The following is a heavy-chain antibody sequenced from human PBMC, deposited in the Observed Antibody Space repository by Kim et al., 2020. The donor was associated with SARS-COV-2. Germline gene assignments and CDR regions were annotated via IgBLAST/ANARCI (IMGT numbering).Heavy chain of an antibody. CDR3: AKDPSRRIAVAGFFDY. D-gene: IGHD6-19*01. J-gene: IGHJ4*02. V-gene: IGHV3-23*01. Sequence: SVKCRFTISRDNSKNTLYLQMNSLRAEDTAVYYCAKDPSRRIAVAGFFDYWGQGTLVTVSS.